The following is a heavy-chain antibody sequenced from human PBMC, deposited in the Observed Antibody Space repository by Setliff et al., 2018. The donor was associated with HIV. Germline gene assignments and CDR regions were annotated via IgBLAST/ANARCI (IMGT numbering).Heavy chain of an antibody. CDR1: GFTFSNAW. CDR2: IKSKTDGGTI. J-gene: IGHJ6*02. CDR3: TTDGIVVVPAAMPGDYYYGMDV. Sequence: GGSLRLSCAASGFTFSNAWMSWVRQAPGKGLEWVGRIKSKTDGGTIDYAAPVKGRFTISRDDSKNTRYLQMNSLKTEDTAVYYCTTDGIVVVPAAMPGDYYYGMDVWGQGTTVTVSS. D-gene: IGHD2-2*01. V-gene: IGHV3-15*01.